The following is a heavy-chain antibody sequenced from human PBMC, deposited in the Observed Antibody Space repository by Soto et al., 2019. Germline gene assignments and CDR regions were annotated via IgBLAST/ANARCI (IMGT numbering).Heavy chain of an antibody. CDR2: IIPVLGLA. V-gene: IGHV1-69*02. CDR1: GGPFSSYT. Sequence: QVQLVQSGAEVKKPGSSVKVSCRATGGPFSSYTFTWVRQASGQGLEWMGRIIPVLGLANYAQKFQDRVTITADNSTGTAYMELRGLRSEYTAVYYCARSGWGEPSGKWGQGSLVTVSS. D-gene: IGHD6-25*01. J-gene: IGHJ4*01. CDR3: ARSGWGEPSGK.